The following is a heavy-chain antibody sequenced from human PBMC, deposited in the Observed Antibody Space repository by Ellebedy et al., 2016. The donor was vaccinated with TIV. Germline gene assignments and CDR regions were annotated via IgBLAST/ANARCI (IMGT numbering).Heavy chain of an antibody. CDR2: IYRSGST. CDR1: GGSISSGSYY. D-gene: IGHD3-22*01. CDR3: ARAVLSSGDYDYYSYYYMDV. V-gene: IGHV4-61*02. J-gene: IGHJ6*03. Sequence: SETLSLTXTVSGGSISSGSYYWSWIRQPAGKGLEWIGRIYRSGSTNYNPSLKSRVTMSVDTSKNQLSLKLSSLTAADTAVYFCARAVLSSGDYDYYSYYYMDVWGKGTTVTVSS.